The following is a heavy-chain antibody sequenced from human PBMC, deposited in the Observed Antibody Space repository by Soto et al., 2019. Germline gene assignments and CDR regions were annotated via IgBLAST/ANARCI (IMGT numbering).Heavy chain of an antibody. CDR1: GGSISRYY. V-gene: IGHV4-59*01. CDR3: ARYIDYDSSGYPTELDF. CDR2: IHYSGST. Sequence: PSETLSLTCSVSGGSISRYYWSWIRQPPGKGLEWIGYIHYSGSTNYNPSLKSRVTISGDTSKNHLSLKLSSVTAADTAVYYCARYIDYDSSGYPTELDFWGQGTLVTVSS. D-gene: IGHD3-22*01. J-gene: IGHJ4*02.